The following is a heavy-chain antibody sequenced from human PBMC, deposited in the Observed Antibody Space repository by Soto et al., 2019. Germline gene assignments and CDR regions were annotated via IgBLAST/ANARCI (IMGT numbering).Heavy chain of an antibody. CDR2: IYYSGST. J-gene: IGHJ3*02. Sequence: SETLSLTCTVSGGSISSYYGTWIRQPPGKGLEWIGYIYYSGSTNYNPSLKSRVTISVDTSKNQFSLKLSSVTAADTAVYYCARRYGGAFDIWGQGTMVTVSS. CDR1: GGSISSYY. D-gene: IGHD4-17*01. V-gene: IGHV4-59*08. CDR3: ARRYGGAFDI.